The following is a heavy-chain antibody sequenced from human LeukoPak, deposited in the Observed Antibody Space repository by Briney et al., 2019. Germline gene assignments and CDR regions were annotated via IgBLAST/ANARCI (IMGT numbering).Heavy chain of an antibody. D-gene: IGHD3-22*01. Sequence: ASVKVSCKASGYTFTSYGISWVRQAPGQGLEWMGGIIYPGDSDTRYSPSFQGQVTISADKPISTAYLQWSSLKASDTAMYYCARFWGYYGTWGQGTLVTVSS. CDR2: IYPGDSDT. CDR1: GYTFTSYG. J-gene: IGHJ5*02. CDR3: ARFWGYYGT. V-gene: IGHV5-51*04.